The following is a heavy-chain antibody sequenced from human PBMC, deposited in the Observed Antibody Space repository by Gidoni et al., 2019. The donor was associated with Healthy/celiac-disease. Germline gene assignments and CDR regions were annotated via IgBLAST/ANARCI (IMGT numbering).Heavy chain of an antibody. CDR2: IYYSGRT. CDR3: AREKGLYYDSSGYTKLGHEGAFDI. Sequence: QVQLQESGTGLVKPSETLSLTCTVSGGSISSYYWSWIRQPPGKGLEWIGYIYYSGRTNYNPSLKSRVTISVDTSKNQFSLKLSSVTAADTAVYYCAREKGLYYDSSGYTKLGHEGAFDIWGQGTMVTVSS. CDR1: GGSISSYY. J-gene: IGHJ3*02. D-gene: IGHD3-22*01. V-gene: IGHV4-59*01.